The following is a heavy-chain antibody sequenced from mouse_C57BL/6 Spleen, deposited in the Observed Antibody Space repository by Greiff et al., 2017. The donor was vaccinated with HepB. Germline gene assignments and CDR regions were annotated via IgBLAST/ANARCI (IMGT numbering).Heavy chain of an antibody. J-gene: IGHJ4*01. D-gene: IGHD1-1*01. CDR2: IWSGGST. CDR1: GFSLTSYG. CDR3: ARGGHYYGSSLYAMDY. Sequence: VMLVESGPGLVQPSQSLSITCTVSGFSLTSYGVHWVRQSPGKGLEWLGVIWSGGSTDYNAAFISRLSISKDNSKSQVFFKMNSLQADDTAIYYCARGGHYYGSSLYAMDYWGQGTSVTVSS. V-gene: IGHV2-2*01.